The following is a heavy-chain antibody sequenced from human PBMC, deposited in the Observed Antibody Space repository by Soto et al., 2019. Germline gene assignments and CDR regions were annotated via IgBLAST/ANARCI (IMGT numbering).Heavy chain of an antibody. V-gene: IGHV3-11*01. CDR1: GFTFSNYY. CDR3: ARSYSSGWEFDY. CDR2: ISSTGRTI. D-gene: IGHD6-19*01. Sequence: PRGSLRLSCGASGFTFSNYYMSWIRQAPGKGLEWVSYISSTGRTIYYADSVKGRFTVSRDNAQNSLSLKLNSLRVEDTAVYYCARSYSSGWEFDYWGQGTQVTVS. J-gene: IGHJ4*02.